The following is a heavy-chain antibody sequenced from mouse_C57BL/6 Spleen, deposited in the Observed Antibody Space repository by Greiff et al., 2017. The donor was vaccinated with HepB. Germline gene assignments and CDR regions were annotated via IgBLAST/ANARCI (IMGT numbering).Heavy chain of an antibody. CDR1: GYTFTDYE. Sequence: VKLQESGAELVRPGASVTLSCKASGYTFTDYEMHWVKQTPVHGLEWIGAIDPETGGTAYNQKFKGKAILTADKSSSTAYMELRSLTSEDSAVYYCTRNYYSNYPWFAYWGQGTLVTVSA. J-gene: IGHJ3*01. CDR3: TRNYYSNYPWFAY. D-gene: IGHD2-5*01. CDR2: IDPETGGT. V-gene: IGHV1-15*01.